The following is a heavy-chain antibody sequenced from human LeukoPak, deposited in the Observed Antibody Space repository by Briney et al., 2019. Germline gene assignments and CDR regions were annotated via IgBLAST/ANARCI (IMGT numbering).Heavy chain of an antibody. V-gene: IGHV3-23*01. CDR2: VTGGGDGT. CDR3: EKDPNGDYVGAFDS. D-gene: IGHD4-17*01. J-gene: IGHJ3*01. CDR1: GLTFRNYA. Sequence: GGSLRLSCAASGLTFRNYAMTWFGQAPGKGLDGVSSVTGGGDGTSYADSVKGRFTVYRDNSKNTLYVQMNSLRAGDTAVYYCEKDPNGDYVGAFDSWGQGTLVTVSS.